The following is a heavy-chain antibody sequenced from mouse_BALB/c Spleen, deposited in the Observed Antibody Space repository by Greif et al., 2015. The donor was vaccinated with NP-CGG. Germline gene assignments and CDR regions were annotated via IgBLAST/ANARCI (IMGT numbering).Heavy chain of an antibody. Sequence: VQLQHSGAELAKPGASVKMSCKASGYTFTSYWMHWVKQRPGQGLVWIGYINPSTGYTEYNQKFKDKATLTADKSSSTAYMQLSSLTSEDSAVYYCASSYYYGSSYYAMDYWGQGTSVTVSS. V-gene: IGHV1-7*01. D-gene: IGHD1-1*01. CDR2: INPSTGYT. CDR3: ASSYYYGSSYYAMDY. J-gene: IGHJ4*01. CDR1: GYTFTSYW.